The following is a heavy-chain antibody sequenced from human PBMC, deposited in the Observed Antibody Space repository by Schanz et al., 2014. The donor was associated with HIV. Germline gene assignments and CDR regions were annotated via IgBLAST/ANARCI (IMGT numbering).Heavy chain of an antibody. Sequence: EVEVLESGGGLVQPGGSLRLSCAGSGFTFSDFAMSWVRQAPGKGLEWLANVHPDGIHANMVDSVKGRFIISSDNTKNSVYLQMNSLTVEDTAVYFCARDNWGPDHWGQGTLVTVSS. V-gene: IGHV3-7*01. CDR2: VHPDGIHA. D-gene: IGHD3-16*01. CDR3: ARDNWGPDH. J-gene: IGHJ4*02. CDR1: GFTFSDFA.